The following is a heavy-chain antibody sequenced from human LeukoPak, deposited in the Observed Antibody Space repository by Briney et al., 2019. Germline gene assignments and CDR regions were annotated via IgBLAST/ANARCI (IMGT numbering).Heavy chain of an antibody. CDR2: IWYDGSKN. D-gene: IGHD2-2*02. CDR1: GFTFRNYG. CDR3: ARAPYTTGRSFYFDS. Sequence: GGSLRLSCAASGFTFRNYGMHWVRQAPGKGVEWVAIIWYDGSKNYYADSVKGRFTISRDNFNNTLYLQMNSLRAEDTALYYCARAPYTTGRSFYFDSWGQGTLVTVSS. J-gene: IGHJ4*02. V-gene: IGHV3-33*01.